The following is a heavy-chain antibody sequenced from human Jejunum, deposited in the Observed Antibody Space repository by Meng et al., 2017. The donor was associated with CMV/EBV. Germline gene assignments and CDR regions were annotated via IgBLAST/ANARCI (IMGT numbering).Heavy chain of an antibody. CDR2: IYNSGGT. V-gene: IGHV4-59*01. CDR3: VRHGDCSSGSCYYHWFDP. D-gene: IGHD2-2*01. J-gene: IGHJ5*02. CDR1: GGSINTYY. Sequence: QGQLQESGPGLVKPSETLFLTCSVSGGSINTYYWSWIRQPPGKGLEWIGYIYNSGGTYYNPSLKSRVTISTDTSKNQFSLKLNSVTAADTAVYYCVRHGDCSSGSCYYHWFDPWGQGSLVTVSS.